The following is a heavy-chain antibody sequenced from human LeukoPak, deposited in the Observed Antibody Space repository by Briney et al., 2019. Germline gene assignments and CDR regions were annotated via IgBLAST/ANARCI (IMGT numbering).Heavy chain of an antibody. V-gene: IGHV3-15*01. J-gene: IGHJ4*02. CDR2: IKSKTDGGTT. D-gene: IGHD3-22*01. Sequence: GGSLRLSCAASAFTFSNAWMSWVRQAPGKGLEWVGRIKSKTDGGTTDYAAPVKGRFTISRDDSKNTLYLQMNSLKTEDTAVYYCTTVIYDSSGYPRVCYFDYWGQGTLVTVSS. CDR1: AFTFSNAW. CDR3: TTVIYDSSGYPRVCYFDY.